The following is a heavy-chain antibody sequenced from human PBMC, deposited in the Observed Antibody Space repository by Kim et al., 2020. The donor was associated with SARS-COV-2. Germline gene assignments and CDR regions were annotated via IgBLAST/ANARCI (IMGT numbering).Heavy chain of an antibody. CDR2: LTAIGTNT. J-gene: IGHJ4*02. Sequence: GGSLRLSCVASGFTFSNYPMTWVRQAPGKGLEWVSSLTAIGTNTRYADSLKGRFTISRDNSRNTLFLEMNRLRAEDTAIYYCAKPVSTGWSTLYNYFDSWGQGTLVTVSS. CDR3: AKPVSTGWSTLYNYFDS. V-gene: IGHV3-23*01. D-gene: IGHD6-19*01. CDR1: GFTFSNYP.